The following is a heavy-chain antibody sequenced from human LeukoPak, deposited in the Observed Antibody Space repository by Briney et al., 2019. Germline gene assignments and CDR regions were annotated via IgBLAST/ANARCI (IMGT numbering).Heavy chain of an antibody. Sequence: GGSLRLSCAASGFTFSSYAMHWVRQAPGKGLEYVSAISSNGGSTYYADSVKGRFTISRDNSKNTLYLQMSSLRAEDTAVYYCVTDRRGILVRGTTFDYWGQGTLVTVSS. V-gene: IGHV3-64D*06. D-gene: IGHD3-10*01. J-gene: IGHJ4*02. CDR3: VTDRRGILVRGTTFDY. CDR1: GFTFSSYA. CDR2: ISSNGGST.